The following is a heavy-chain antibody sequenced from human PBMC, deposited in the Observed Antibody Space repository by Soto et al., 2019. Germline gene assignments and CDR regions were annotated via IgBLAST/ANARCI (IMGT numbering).Heavy chain of an antibody. CDR2: ISASGDRT. CDR3: AKVVFGVWFGELLSFDY. CDR1: GFTFSSYS. V-gene: IGHV3-23*01. J-gene: IGHJ4*02. D-gene: IGHD3-10*01. Sequence: LSLSCAVSGFTFSSYSMSWVRQAPGKGLEWVAVISASGDRTNYADSVNGRFIISRDNSKNTLYLQMNSLRVEDAAVYFCAKVVFGVWFGELLSFDYWGQGTQVTVSS.